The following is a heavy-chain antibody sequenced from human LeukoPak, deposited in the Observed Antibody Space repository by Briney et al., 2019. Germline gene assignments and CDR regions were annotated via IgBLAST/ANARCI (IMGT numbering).Heavy chain of an antibody. D-gene: IGHD1-26*01. CDR3: ARGREEDWFDP. CDR2: ISSSSSYI. Sequence: PGGSLRLSCAASGFTFSSYSMNWVRQTPGRWLEWVSSISSSSSYIYYANSVKGRFTISRDNAKNSLYLQMNSLRAGDTAVYYCARGREEDWFDPWGQGTLVTVSS. CDR1: GFTFSSYS. V-gene: IGHV3-21*01. J-gene: IGHJ5*02.